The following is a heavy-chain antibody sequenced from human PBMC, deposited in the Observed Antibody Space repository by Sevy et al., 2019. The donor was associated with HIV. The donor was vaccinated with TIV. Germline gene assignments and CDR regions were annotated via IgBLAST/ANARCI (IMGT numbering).Heavy chain of an antibody. D-gene: IGHD1-26*01. V-gene: IGHV3-9*01. CDR3: TKDAGSGSFFSGYSYWNYMDV. CDR2: INYNADNI. CDR1: GVNLNDYA. J-gene: IGHJ6*03. Sequence: SLRLSCTASGVNLNDYAMHWVRQVPGKGLEWVSSINYNADNIFYADSVKGRFTISRDNGQKSLYLQMDSLRVDDTALNFCTKDAGSGSFFSGYSYWNYMDVWGQGTTVTVSS.